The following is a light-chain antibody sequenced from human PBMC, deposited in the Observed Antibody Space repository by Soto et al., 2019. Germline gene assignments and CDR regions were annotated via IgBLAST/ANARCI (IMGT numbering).Light chain of an antibody. CDR3: QSYDSSLSGWV. Sequence: QSALTQPPSVSWAPGQRVTISCTGSSSNIGAGYDVHWYQQLPGTAPKLLIYGNSNRPSGVPDRFSGSKSGTSASLAITGLQAEDEADYYCQSYDSSLSGWVFGGGTKVTVL. V-gene: IGLV1-40*01. J-gene: IGLJ3*02. CDR2: GNS. CDR1: SSNIGAGYD.